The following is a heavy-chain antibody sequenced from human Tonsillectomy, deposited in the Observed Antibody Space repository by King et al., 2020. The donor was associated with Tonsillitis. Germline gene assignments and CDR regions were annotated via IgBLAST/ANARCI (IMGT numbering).Heavy chain of an antibody. CDR1: GGSIRSGGYY. J-gene: IGHJ5*02. V-gene: IGHV4-31*03. Sequence: VQLQESGPGLVKPSQTLSLTCTVSGGSIRSGGYYWSWIRQHPGQGLEWIGYIYYSGSTYYNPSLKSRVTISVDTSKNQFSLKLSSVTAADTAVYYCARRSGIEENWFDPWGQGTLVTVSS. CDR2: IYYSGST. D-gene: IGHD3-10*01. CDR3: ARRSGIEENWFDP.